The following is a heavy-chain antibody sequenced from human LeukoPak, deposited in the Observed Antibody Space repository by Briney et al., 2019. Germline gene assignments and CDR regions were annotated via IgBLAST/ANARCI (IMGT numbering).Heavy chain of an antibody. CDR3: ARSAQSMFSSSYYFDY. CDR2: IFTSGST. Sequence: SETLSLTCSVSGGSISSYYWSWIRQPAGKGLEWIGRIFTSGSTNYNPSLKSRVTMSVDTSKNQFSLKLSSVTAADTAVYYCARSAQSMFSSSYYFDYWSQGTLVTVSS. V-gene: IGHV4-4*07. J-gene: IGHJ4*02. D-gene: IGHD6-13*01. CDR1: GGSISSYY.